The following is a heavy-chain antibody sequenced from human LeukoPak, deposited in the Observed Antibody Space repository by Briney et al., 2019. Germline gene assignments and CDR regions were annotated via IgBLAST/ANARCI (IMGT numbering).Heavy chain of an antibody. CDR2: IWYDGSNK. V-gene: IGHV3-33*01. CDR3: ARDGVYPLGDY. Sequence: GGSLRLSCVASGFTFSSYGMHWVRQAPGKGLEWVAVIWYDGSNKYYADSVKGRFTISRDNSKNTLYLQMNSLRAEDTAVYYCARDGVYPLGDYWGQGTLVTVSS. D-gene: IGHD6-6*01. CDR1: GFTFSSYG. J-gene: IGHJ4*02.